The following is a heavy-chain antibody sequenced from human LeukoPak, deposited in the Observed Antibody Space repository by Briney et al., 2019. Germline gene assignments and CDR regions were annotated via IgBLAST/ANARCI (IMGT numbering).Heavy chain of an antibody. CDR3: ARGPTTDYYYYYMDV. CDR1: GFTFSDYY. D-gene: IGHD1-26*01. Sequence: GGSLRLSCAASGFTFSDYYMSWIRQAPGKGLEWVSYISSSGSTIYYADSVKGRFTISRDNAKNSLYLQMNSLRAEDTAVYYCARGPTTDYYYYYMDVWGKGTTVTVSS. CDR2: ISSSGSTI. V-gene: IGHV3-11*04. J-gene: IGHJ6*03.